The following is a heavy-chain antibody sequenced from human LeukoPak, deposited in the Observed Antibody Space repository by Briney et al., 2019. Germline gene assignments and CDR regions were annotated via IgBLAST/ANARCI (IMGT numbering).Heavy chain of an antibody. V-gene: IGHV4-34*01. CDR1: GGSFSGYY. J-gene: IGHJ4*02. Sequence: KPSETLSLTCAVYGGSFSGYYWSWIRQPPGKGLEWIGEINHSGSTNYNPSLKSRVTISVDTSKNQFSLKLSSVTAADTAVYYCATRIAGATRGDYWGQGTLVTVSS. CDR3: ATRIAGATRGDY. CDR2: INHSGST. D-gene: IGHD1-26*01.